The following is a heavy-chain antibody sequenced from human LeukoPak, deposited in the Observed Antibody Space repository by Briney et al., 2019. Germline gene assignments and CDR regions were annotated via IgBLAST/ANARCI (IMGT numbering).Heavy chain of an antibody. J-gene: IGHJ4*02. V-gene: IGHV1-2*02. CDR2: INPKSGGT. D-gene: IGHD3/OR15-3a*01. CDR1: GYTFSGYL. CDR3: AREVGQIDY. Sequence: GASVKVSCKASGYTFSGYLIHWVRQAPGQGLEWMGWINPKSGGTIYAQKYQGRVTMTRDTSISTAYMELRSLRSDDTAVYYCAREVGQIDYWGQGTLVTVSS.